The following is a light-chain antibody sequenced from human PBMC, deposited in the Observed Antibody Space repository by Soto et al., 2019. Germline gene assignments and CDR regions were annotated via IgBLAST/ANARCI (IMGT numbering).Light chain of an antibody. Sequence: DIVMTQSPDSLAVSLGERATINCKSSQSVLYSSNNKNYLAWYQQKPGQPPKLLIYWASTRESGVPARFSGSWSGTDFTLTICSLQAEDVAVYYCHQYYSTPWTFGQGTKVEIK. CDR2: WAS. J-gene: IGKJ1*01. CDR1: QSVLYSSNNKNY. CDR3: HQYYSTPWT. V-gene: IGKV4-1*01.